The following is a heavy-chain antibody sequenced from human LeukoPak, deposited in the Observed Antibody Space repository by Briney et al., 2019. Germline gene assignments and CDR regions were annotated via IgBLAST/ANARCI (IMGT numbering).Heavy chain of an antibody. CDR3: ARDQYYYDSSGYYFVFDY. J-gene: IGHJ4*02. D-gene: IGHD3-22*01. V-gene: IGHV3-33*01. Sequence: GGSLRLSCAASGFTFSSYGMHWVRQAPGKGLEWVAVIWYDGSNKYYADSVKGRFTISRDNSKNTLYLQMNSLRADDTAVYYCARDQYYYDSSGYYFVFDYWGQGTLVTVSS. CDR2: IWYDGSNK. CDR1: GFTFSSYG.